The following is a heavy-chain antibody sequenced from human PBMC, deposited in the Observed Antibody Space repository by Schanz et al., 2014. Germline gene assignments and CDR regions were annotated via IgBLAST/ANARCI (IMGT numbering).Heavy chain of an antibody. CDR2: ISASGGTT. V-gene: IGHV3-23*01. CDR3: AKTPREYCNYDNCPNWFDS. CDR1: GFTFSTHA. Sequence: EVQLLESGGGLVQPGGSLRLSCAASGFTFSTHAMSWVRQIPGKGLEWVSAISASGGTTYYADSVKGRFTISRDNSKNTLYLQMNSLRAEDTAVYYCAKTPREYCNYDNCPNWFDSWGQGTLXTASS. D-gene: IGHD2-15*01. J-gene: IGHJ5*01.